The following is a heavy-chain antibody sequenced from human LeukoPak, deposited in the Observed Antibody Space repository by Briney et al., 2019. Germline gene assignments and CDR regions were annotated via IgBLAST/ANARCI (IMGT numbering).Heavy chain of an antibody. D-gene: IGHD2-15*01. CDR1: GCTFTGYY. CDR2: INPNSGGT. CDR3: ARGSDIVVVVAASPPDY. J-gene: IGHJ4*02. Sequence: ASVKVSCKASGCTFTGYYMHWVRQAPGQGIEWMGWINPNSGGTNYAQKFQGWVTMTRDTSISTAYMELSRLRSDDTAVYYCARGSDIVVVVAASPPDYWSQGTLVTVSS. V-gene: IGHV1-2*04.